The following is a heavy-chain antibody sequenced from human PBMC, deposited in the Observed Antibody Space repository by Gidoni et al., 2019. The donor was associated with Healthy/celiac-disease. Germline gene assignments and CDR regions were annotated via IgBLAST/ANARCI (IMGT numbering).Heavy chain of an antibody. D-gene: IGHD2-2*01. CDR1: GFPFSSDR. CDR2: ISSSSSYI. CDR3: ARDYGAGYCSSTSCYHPYGMDV. J-gene: IGHJ6*02. V-gene: IGHV3-21*01. Sequence: EVQLVESGGGLVKPGGSLRLSCAASGFPFSSDRLTWVRQAPGKGLEWVSSISSSSSYIYYADSVKGRFTISRDNAKNSLYLQMNSLRAEDTAVYYCARDYGAGYCSSTSCYHPYGMDVWGQGTTVTVSS.